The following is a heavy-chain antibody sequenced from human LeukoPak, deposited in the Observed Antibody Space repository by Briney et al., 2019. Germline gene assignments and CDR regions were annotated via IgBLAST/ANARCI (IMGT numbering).Heavy chain of an antibody. V-gene: IGHV4-4*07. J-gene: IGHJ3*02. CDR3: ARHRKYYDILTGYYEGAFDI. D-gene: IGHD3-9*01. CDR1: GGSISSYY. Sequence: SETLSLTCTVSGGSISSYYWSWIRQPAGKGLEWIGRIYTSGSTNYNPSLKSRVTMSVDTSKNQFSLKLSSVTAADTAVYYCARHRKYYDILTGYYEGAFDIWGQGTMVTVSS. CDR2: IYTSGST.